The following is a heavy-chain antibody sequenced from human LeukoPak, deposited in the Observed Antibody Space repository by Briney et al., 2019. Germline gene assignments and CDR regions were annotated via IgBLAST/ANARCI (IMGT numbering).Heavy chain of an antibody. D-gene: IGHD4-11*01. J-gene: IGHJ6*03. Sequence: GGSLRLSCAASGFTFSDYSMNWVRQAPGKGLEWISYIGIDSGNTNYADSVKGRFTISGDKAKNSLYLQMNSLRVEDTAVYYCARVAQGATTENYFYYYMDVWGKGTTVTVSS. CDR1: GFTFSDYS. CDR3: ARVAQGATTENYFYYYMDV. V-gene: IGHV3-48*01. CDR2: IGIDSGNT.